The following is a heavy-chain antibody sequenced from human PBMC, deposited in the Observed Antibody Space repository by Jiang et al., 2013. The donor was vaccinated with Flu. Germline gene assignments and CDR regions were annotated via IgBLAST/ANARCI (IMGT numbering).Heavy chain of an antibody. CDR3: ARYTRKFDY. V-gene: IGHV4-38-2*01. J-gene: IGHJ4*02. Sequence: GPGLVKPSETLSLTCAVSGYSISSGYYWGWIRQPPGKGLEWIGSIYHSGSTYYNPSLKSRVTISVDTSKNQFSLKLSSVTAADTAVYYCARYTRKFDYWGQGTLVT. CDR2: IYHSGST. D-gene: IGHD2-2*02. CDR1: GYSISSGYY.